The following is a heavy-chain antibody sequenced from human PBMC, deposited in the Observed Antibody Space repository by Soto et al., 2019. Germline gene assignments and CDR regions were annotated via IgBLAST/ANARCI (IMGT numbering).Heavy chain of an antibody. D-gene: IGHD1-1*01. J-gene: IGHJ5*02. Sequence: QVQLVQSGAEVKKPGASVKVSCKASGYIFSNYGISWVRQAPGQGLEWMGWISTNNGNTNTSQKFQARITMTTDTSTTTAYMELRSLTSDDTAVYYCARVLENDGGSYNWFDPWGQGTLVTVSS. V-gene: IGHV1-18*01. CDR2: ISTNNGNT. CDR1: GYIFSNYG. CDR3: ARVLENDGGSYNWFDP.